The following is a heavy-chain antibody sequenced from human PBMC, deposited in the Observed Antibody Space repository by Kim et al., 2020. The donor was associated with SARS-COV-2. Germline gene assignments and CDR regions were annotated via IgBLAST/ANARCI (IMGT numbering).Heavy chain of an antibody. CDR1: GFTVSSNY. V-gene: IGHV3-66*01. Sequence: GGSLRLSCAASGFTVSSNYMSWVRQAPGKGLEWVSVFYSGSSTNYADSVKGRSTISRDNSKNTLYLKMNSLRAEETAVYYCARGSPTNSLDYWGQGTLVTVSS. CDR3: ARGSPTNSLDY. D-gene: IGHD5-12*01. J-gene: IGHJ4*02. CDR2: FYSGSST.